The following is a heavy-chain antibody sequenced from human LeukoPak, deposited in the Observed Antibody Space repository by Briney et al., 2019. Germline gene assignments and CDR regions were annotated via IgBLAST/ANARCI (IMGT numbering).Heavy chain of an antibody. J-gene: IGHJ6*02. Sequence: SGPGLVKPSGTLSLTCAVSGGSISSSNWWSWVRQPPGKGLEWIGEIYHSGSTNYNPSLKSRVTISVDKSKNQSSLKLSSVTAADTAVYYCARDLSMAADYYYYGMDVWGQGTTVTVSS. CDR2: IYHSGST. D-gene: IGHD5-24*01. CDR3: ARDLSMAADYYYYGMDV. V-gene: IGHV4-4*02. CDR1: GGSISSSNW.